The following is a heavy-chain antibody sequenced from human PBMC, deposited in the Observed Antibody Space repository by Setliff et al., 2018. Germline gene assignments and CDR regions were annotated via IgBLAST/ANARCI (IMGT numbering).Heavy chain of an antibody. Sequence: PGGSLRLSCAASGFTFDDYAMHWVRQAPGKGLEWVSGISWNSGSIGYADSVKGRFTISRDNAKNSLYLQMNSLRAEDTALYYCARGRGRSYYDSSGYLYSWGQGTLVTVSS. CDR3: ARGRGRSYYDSSGYLYS. V-gene: IGHV3-9*01. J-gene: IGHJ4*02. CDR2: ISWNSGSI. CDR1: GFTFDDYA. D-gene: IGHD3-22*01.